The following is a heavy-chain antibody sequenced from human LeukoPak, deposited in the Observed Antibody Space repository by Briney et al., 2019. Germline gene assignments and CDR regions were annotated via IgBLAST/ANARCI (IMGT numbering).Heavy chain of an antibody. J-gene: IGHJ4*02. CDR2: ISYDGSNK. CDR1: GFTFRNYG. Sequence: PGGSLRLSCAASGFTFRNYGMHWVRQAPGKGREWVSIISYDGSNKYYADSVKGRFTISRDNSQSTLYLQMNSLRTEDTAIYFCATLRFGSGSYYADYWGQGTQVTVSS. V-gene: IGHV3-30*03. D-gene: IGHD3-10*01. CDR3: ATLRFGSGSYYADY.